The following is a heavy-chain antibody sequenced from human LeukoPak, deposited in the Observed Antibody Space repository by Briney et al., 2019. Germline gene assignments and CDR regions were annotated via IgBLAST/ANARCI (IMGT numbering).Heavy chain of an antibody. D-gene: IGHD6-13*01. J-gene: IGHJ5*02. CDR2: ISPNSGGT. CDR3: ATEVAAAGFNWFDP. CDR1: GYTFTGYY. Sequence: ASVKVSCKASGYTFTGYYMHWVRQAPGQGLEWMGWISPNSGGTNYPQKFQGRVTMTEDTSTDTAYMELSSLRSEDTAVYYCATEVAAAGFNWFDPWGQGTLVTVSS. V-gene: IGHV1-2*02.